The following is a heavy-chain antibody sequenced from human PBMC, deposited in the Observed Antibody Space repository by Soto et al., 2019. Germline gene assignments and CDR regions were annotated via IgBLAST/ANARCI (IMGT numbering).Heavy chain of an antibody. CDR3: VKDLSGAWTFDS. Sequence: GGSLRLSCAASGFTFSTHAMHWVRQTPGKGLEWVAVITNGGHDQYYADSVKGRFTISRDNSKNTLYLQMNSLSPEDTAVYYCVKDLSGAWTFDSWGQGTLVTVSS. V-gene: IGHV3-30-3*01. CDR2: ITNGGHDQ. D-gene: IGHD1-1*01. J-gene: IGHJ4*02. CDR1: GFTFSTHA.